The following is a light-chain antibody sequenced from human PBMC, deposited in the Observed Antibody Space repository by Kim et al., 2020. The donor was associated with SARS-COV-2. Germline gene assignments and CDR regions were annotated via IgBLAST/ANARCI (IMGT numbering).Light chain of an antibody. CDR1: KLGDKY. Sequence: SVSQVQTASITCSGDKLGDKYACWYQQKPGQSPVLVIYQDSKRPSGIPERFSGSNSGNTATLTISGTQAMDEADYYCQAWDSSIVVFGGGTQLTVL. CDR2: QDS. CDR3: QAWDSSIVV. V-gene: IGLV3-1*01. J-gene: IGLJ2*01.